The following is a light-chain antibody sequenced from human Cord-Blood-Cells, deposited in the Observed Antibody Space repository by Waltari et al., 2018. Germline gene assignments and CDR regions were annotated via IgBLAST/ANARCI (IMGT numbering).Light chain of an antibody. CDR3: QQYYSTPLYS. CDR2: WAS. V-gene: IGKV4-1*01. Sequence: DIVMTQYPDSLAVSLGERATINCKSSQSVLYSSNNKNYVAWYQQKPGQPPKLLIYWASTRESGVPDRFSGSGSGTDFTLTISSLQAEDVAVYYCQQYYSTPLYSFGQGTKLEIK. CDR1: QSVLYSSNNKNY. J-gene: IGKJ2*03.